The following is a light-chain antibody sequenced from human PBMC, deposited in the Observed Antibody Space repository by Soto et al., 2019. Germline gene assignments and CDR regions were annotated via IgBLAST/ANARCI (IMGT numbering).Light chain of an antibody. J-gene: IGKJ4*01. V-gene: IGKV3-20*01. CDR1: QTVRNNY. Sequence: EIVLTQSPGTLSLSPGERTTLSCRASQTVRNNYLAWYQQKPGQAPTLLIYDASKRATGIPDRFSGGGSGTDFTLTISRLEPEDFAVYYCQQFASYPLTFGGGTKVEIK. CDR3: QQFASYPLT. CDR2: DAS.